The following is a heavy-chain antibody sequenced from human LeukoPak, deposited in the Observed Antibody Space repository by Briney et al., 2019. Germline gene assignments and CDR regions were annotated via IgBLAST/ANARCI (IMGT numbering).Heavy chain of an antibody. CDR2: IVVGSGNT. Sequence: VASVKVSCKASGFTFTSSAVQWVRQARGQRLEWIGWIVVGSGNTNYAQKFQERVTITRDTSISTAYMELSRLRSDDTAVYYCAREIGGILVFDYWGQGTLVTVSS. D-gene: IGHD5-18*01. CDR1: GFTFTSSA. CDR3: AREIGGILVFDY. J-gene: IGHJ4*02. V-gene: IGHV1-58*01.